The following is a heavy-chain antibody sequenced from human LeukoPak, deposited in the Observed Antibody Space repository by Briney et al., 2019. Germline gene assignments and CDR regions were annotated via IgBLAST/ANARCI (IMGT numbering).Heavy chain of an antibody. V-gene: IGHV5-51*01. D-gene: IGHD3-3*01. CDR1: GYSFPSYW. CDR3: ARRGDFWSGYHFDY. J-gene: IGHJ4*02. CDR2: IYRGDSDT. Sequence: GESLKISCKGSGYSFPSYWIGRVRQMPGKGVEWVGIIYRGDSDTRESASVQGQLNLSTDKAISTADLQWSSLQASDTAMYYCARRGDFWSGYHFDYWGQGTLVTVSS.